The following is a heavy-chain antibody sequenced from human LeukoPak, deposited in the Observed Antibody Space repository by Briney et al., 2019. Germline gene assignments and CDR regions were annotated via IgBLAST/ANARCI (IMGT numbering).Heavy chain of an antibody. CDR2: ISAYNGNT. CDR1: GYTFTGYY. J-gene: IGHJ4*02. D-gene: IGHD3-22*01. CDR3: ARDVFLPNYYDSSGYFPYFDY. Sequence: GASVKVSCKASGYTFTGYYMHWVRQAPGQGLEWMGWISAYNGNTNYAQKLQGRVTMTTDTSTSTAYMELRSLRSDDTAVYYCARDVFLPNYYDSSGYFPYFDYWGQGTLVTVSS. V-gene: IGHV1-18*04.